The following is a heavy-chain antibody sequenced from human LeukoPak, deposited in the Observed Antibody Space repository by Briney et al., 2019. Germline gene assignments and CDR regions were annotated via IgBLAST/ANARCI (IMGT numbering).Heavy chain of an antibody. CDR3: ARELDILTVVYAFDI. J-gene: IGHJ3*02. CDR2: INPNSGGT. Sequence: ASVKVSCKASGYTFTGYYMHWVRQAPGQGLEWMGWINPNSGGTNYAQKFQGRVTMTRDTSISTAYMELSRLRSDDTAVYYCARELDILTVVYAFDIWDQGTMVTVSS. D-gene: IGHD3-9*01. V-gene: IGHV1-2*02. CDR1: GYTFTGYY.